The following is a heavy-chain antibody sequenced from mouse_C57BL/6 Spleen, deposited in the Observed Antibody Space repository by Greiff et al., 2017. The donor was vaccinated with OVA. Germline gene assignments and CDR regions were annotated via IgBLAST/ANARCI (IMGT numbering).Heavy chain of an antibody. D-gene: IGHD1-1*01. V-gene: IGHV1-76*01. CDR1: GYTFTDYY. CDR3: ARSGHYYGSSRAMDY. CDR2: IYPGSGNT. J-gene: IGHJ4*01. Sequence: QVQLKESGAELVRPGASVKLSCKASGYTFTDYYINWVKQRPGQGLEWIARIYPGSGNTYYNEKFKGKATLTAEKSSSTAYMQLSSLTSEDSAVYFCARSGHYYGSSRAMDYWGQGTSVTVSS.